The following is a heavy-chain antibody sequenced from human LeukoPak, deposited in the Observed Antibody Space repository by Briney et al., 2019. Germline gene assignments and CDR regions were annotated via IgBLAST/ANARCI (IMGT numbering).Heavy chain of an antibody. D-gene: IGHD3-16*01. CDR3: ARGFGSPFY. CDR1: GGSFSGYY. CDR2: INHRGST. V-gene: IGHV4-34*01. Sequence: SETLSLTCAVYGGSFSGYYWSWIRQPPGKGLEWIGEINHRGSTNYNPSLKSRVTISVDTSKNQFSLKLSSVTAADTAVYYCARGFGSPFYWGQGTLVTVSS. J-gene: IGHJ4*02.